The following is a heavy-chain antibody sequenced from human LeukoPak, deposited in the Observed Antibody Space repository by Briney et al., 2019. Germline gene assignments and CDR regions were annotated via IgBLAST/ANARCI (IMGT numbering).Heavy chain of an antibody. CDR1: GGSISSYY. V-gene: IGHV4-4*09. Sequence: PSETLSLTCTVSGGSISSYYWSWIRQPPGKGLEWIGYIYTSGSTNYNPSLKSRVTIPVDTSKNQFSLKLSSVTAADTAVYYCARQSIPYYMDVWGKGTTVTVSS. CDR3: ARQSIPYYMDV. CDR2: IYTSGST. J-gene: IGHJ6*03. D-gene: IGHD2-21*01.